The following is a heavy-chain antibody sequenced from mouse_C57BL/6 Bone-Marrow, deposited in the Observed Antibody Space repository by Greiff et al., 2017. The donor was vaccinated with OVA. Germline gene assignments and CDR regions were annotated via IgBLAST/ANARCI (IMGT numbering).Heavy chain of an antibody. CDR2: IWSGGST. CDR1: GFSLTSYG. Sequence: QVQLQESGPGLVQPSQSLSITCTVSGFSLTSYGVHWVRQSPGKGLEWLGVIWSGGSTDYNAAFISRLSISKDNSKSQVFFKMNSLQADDTAIDYCARKTHYYESCAYWGQGTLVTVSA. J-gene: IGHJ3*01. D-gene: IGHD2-4*01. CDR3: ARKTHYYESCAY. V-gene: IGHV2-2*01.